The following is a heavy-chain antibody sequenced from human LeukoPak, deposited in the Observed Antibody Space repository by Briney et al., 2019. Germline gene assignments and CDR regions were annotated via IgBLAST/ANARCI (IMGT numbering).Heavy chain of an antibody. V-gene: IGHV3-43*02. CDR1: GFTFADYA. CDR2: INGDGGTT. Sequence: GGSLRLSCAASGFTFADYAMHWVRQAPGKGLEWVSLINGDGGTTNYADSVKGRFTISRDNSKNSLYLQMSSLRTEDTALYYCARGPCTSCYRSDHWGQGTLVTVSS. J-gene: IGHJ4*02. CDR3: ARGPCTSCYRSDH. D-gene: IGHD2-2*01.